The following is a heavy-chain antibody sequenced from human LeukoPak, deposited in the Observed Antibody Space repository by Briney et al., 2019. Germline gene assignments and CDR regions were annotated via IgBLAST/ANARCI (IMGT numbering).Heavy chain of an antibody. D-gene: IGHD3-10*01. CDR2: ILYDGSNK. Sequence: GGSLRLSCAASGFTFSSYAMHWVRQAPGKGLEWVAVILYDGSNKYYADSVKGRFTISRDNSKNTLYLQMNSLRAEDTAVYYCARESRMIRGGKNWFDPWGQGTLVTVSS. J-gene: IGHJ5*02. CDR3: ARESRMIRGGKNWFDP. V-gene: IGHV3-30-3*01. CDR1: GFTFSSYA.